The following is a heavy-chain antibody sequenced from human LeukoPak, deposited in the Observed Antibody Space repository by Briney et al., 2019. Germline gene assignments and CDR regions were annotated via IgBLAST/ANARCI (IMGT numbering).Heavy chain of an antibody. CDR3: ARDISYEIDY. J-gene: IGHJ4*02. D-gene: IGHD5-12*01. V-gene: IGHV1-18*01. CDR1: GYTFTSYG. Sequence: ASVKVSCKASGYTFTSYGISWVRQAPGQGLEWVGWINADNYNTNYAQNLQGRVTVTTDRSTSTAYMELRSLRSDDTAVYYCARDISYEIDYWGQGTLVTVSS. CDR2: INADNYNT.